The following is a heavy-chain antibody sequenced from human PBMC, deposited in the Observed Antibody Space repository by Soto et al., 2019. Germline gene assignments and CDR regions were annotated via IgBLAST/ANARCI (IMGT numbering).Heavy chain of an antibody. J-gene: IGHJ4*02. Sequence: EVQLVESEGGLVQPGGSLRLCCAASGFTFGTYWMTWVRQPPGKGLECVADIKPDGSERYYVDSVKGRITIYRDNAKNSLYLHMNSLRAEDKAVYYCATDLNWEHYWGQGTLVTVSS. CDR1: GFTFGTYW. CDR3: ATDLNWEHY. CDR2: IKPDGSER. V-gene: IGHV3-7*04. D-gene: IGHD7-27*01.